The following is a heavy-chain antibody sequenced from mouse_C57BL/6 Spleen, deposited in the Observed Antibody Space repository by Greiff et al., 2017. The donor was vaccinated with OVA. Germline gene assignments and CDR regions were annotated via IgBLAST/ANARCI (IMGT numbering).Heavy chain of an antibody. CDR1: GYAFSSYW. V-gene: IGHV1-80*01. CDR2: IYPGDGDT. D-gene: IGHD1-1*01. CDR3: AREDYYGSSYDAWFAY. Sequence: QVQLQQSGAELVKPGASVKISCKASGYAFSSYWMNWVKQRPGQGLEWIGQIYPGDGDTNYNGKFKGKATLTADKSSSTAYMQLSSLTSEDSAVYFCAREDYYGSSYDAWFAYWGQGTLVTVSA. J-gene: IGHJ3*01.